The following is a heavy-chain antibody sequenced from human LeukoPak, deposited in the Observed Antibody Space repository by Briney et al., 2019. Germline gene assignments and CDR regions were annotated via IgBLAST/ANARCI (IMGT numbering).Heavy chain of an antibody. Sequence: GESLKISCKGSGYSITSYWIAWVRQMPGKGLEWMGIIYPGDSDTRYSPSFQGQVTISADKSISTAYLQWSSLKASDTAMYYCARHFRSNGDYGPPDYWGQGTLVTVYS. CDR3: ARHFRSNGDYGPPDY. CDR1: GYSITSYW. V-gene: IGHV5-51*01. D-gene: IGHD4-17*01. CDR2: IYPGDSDT. J-gene: IGHJ4*02.